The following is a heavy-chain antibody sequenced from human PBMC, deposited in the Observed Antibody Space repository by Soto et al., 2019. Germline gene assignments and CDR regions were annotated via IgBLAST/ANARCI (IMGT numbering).Heavy chain of an antibody. CDR3: AHSNAKYQLLQYNWFDP. V-gene: IGHV2-5*02. Sequence: SGPTLVNPTQTLTLTCTFSGFSLSTSGVGVGWIRQPPGKALEWLALIYWDDDKRYSPSLKSRLTITKDTSKNQVVLTMTNMDPVDTATYYCAHSNAKYQLLQYNWFDPWGQGTLVTVSS. CDR1: GFSLSTSGVG. CDR2: IYWDDDK. D-gene: IGHD2-2*01. J-gene: IGHJ5*02.